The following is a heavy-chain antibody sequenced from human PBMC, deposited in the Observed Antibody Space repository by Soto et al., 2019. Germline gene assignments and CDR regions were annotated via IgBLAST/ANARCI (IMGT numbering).Heavy chain of an antibody. D-gene: IGHD2-8*01. V-gene: IGHV3-23*01. J-gene: IGHJ4*02. CDR3: AKDLVAYGGYFDY. Sequence: GGSLRLSCAASGFTFSSYAMSWVRQAPGKGLEWVSAISGSGGSIYYADSVKGRFTISRDNSKNTLYLQMNSLRAEDTAVYYCAKDLVAYGGYFDYWGQGTLVTVSS. CDR1: GFTFSSYA. CDR2: ISGSGGSI.